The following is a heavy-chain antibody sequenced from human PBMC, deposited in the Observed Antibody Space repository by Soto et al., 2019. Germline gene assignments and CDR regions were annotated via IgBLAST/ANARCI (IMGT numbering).Heavy chain of an antibody. Sequence: PSETLSLTCTVSGGSISSSSYYWGWIRQPPGKGLEWIGSIYYSGSTYYNPSLKSRVTISVDTSKNQFSLKLSSVTAADTAVYYCATQFWSGYSDYWGQGTLVTSPQ. J-gene: IGHJ4*02. V-gene: IGHV4-39*01. D-gene: IGHD3-3*01. CDR3: ATQFWSGYSDY. CDR1: GGSISSSSYY. CDR2: IYYSGST.